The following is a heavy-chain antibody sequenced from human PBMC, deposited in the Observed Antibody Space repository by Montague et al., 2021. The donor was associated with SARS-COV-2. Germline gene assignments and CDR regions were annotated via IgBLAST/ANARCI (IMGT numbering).Heavy chain of an antibody. D-gene: IGHD6-19*01. CDR1: GFTFSDRY. CDR2: ISGSGTTI. Sequence: SLRLSCAASGFTFSDRYMSWIRQPPGKGLEWVSSISGSGTTIYYADSVRGRFTISRDSAPNSLYLQMNSLRADDTALYFCASDWSAWYGYFDNWGQGALVTVSS. J-gene: IGHJ4*01. V-gene: IGHV3-11*01. CDR3: ASDWSAWYGYFDN.